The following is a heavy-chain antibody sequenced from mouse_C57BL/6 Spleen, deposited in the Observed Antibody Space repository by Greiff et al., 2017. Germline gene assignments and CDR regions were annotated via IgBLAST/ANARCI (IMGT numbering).Heavy chain of an antibody. V-gene: IGHV1-64*01. Sequence: VQLQQPGAELVKPGASVKLSCKASGYTFTSYWMHWVKQRPGQGLEWIGMIHPNSGSTNYNEKFKSKATLTVDKSSSTAYMQLSSLTSEDSAVYYCARRAYGSSYRYFDVWGTGTTVTVSS. CDR3: ARRAYGSSYRYFDV. CDR2: IHPNSGST. D-gene: IGHD1-1*01. J-gene: IGHJ1*03. CDR1: GYTFTSYW.